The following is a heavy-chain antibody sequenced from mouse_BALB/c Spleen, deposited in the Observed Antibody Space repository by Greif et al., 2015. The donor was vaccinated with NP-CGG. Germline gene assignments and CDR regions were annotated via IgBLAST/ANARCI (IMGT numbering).Heavy chain of an antibody. J-gene: IGHJ1*01. CDR3: ARVYGSYWYFDV. V-gene: IGHV1-9*01. D-gene: IGHD1-1*01. Sequence: QVQLQQSGAELMKPGASVKISCKATGYTLSSYWIEWVKQRPGHGLEWIGEILPGSGSTNYNEKFKGKATFTADTSSNTAYMQLSSPTSEDSAVYYCARVYGSYWYFDVWGAGTTVTVSS. CDR1: GYTLSSYW. CDR2: ILPGSGST.